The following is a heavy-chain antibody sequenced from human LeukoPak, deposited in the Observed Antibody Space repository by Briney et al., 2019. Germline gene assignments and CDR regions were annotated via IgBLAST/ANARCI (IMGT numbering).Heavy chain of an antibody. CDR3: AKVSTIIEAGLRYFDL. Sequence: GGSLRLSCAASGFSFSSYAMNWVRQAPGKGLEWISSISVSGGNSFYIDSVKGRFTISRDNSKNTLYLQVNSLRAEDTALYYCAKVSTIIEAGLRYFDLWGRGTLVTVSS. CDR1: GFSFSSYA. J-gene: IGHJ2*01. CDR2: ISVSGGNS. V-gene: IGHV3-23*01. D-gene: IGHD6-19*01.